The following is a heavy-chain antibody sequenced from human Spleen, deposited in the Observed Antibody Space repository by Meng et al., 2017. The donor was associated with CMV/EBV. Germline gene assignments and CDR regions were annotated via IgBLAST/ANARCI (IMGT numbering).Heavy chain of an antibody. CDR2: ISSSGSTI. J-gene: IGHJ5*02. V-gene: IGHV3-11*01. Sequence: SGFTFSDYYMSWIRQAPGKGLEWVSYISSSGSTIYYADSVKGRFTISRDNAKNSLYLQMNSLRAEDTAVYYCVRDAWSGYFIGWFDPWGQGTLVTVSS. D-gene: IGHD3-3*01. CDR1: GFTFSDYY. CDR3: VRDAWSGYFIGWFDP.